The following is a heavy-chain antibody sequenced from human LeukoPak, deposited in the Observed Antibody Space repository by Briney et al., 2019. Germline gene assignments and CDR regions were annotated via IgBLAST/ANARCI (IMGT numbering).Heavy chain of an antibody. CDR2: INHSGST. D-gene: IGHD6-13*01. Sequence: PSETLSLTCAVCGGSFSGYYWSWIRQPPGKGLEWIGEINHSGSTNYNPSLKSRVTISVDTSKNQFSLKLSSVTAADTAVYYCARGSIAATFEFDYWGQGTLVTVSS. V-gene: IGHV4-34*01. J-gene: IGHJ4*02. CDR1: GGSFSGYY. CDR3: ARGSIAATFEFDY.